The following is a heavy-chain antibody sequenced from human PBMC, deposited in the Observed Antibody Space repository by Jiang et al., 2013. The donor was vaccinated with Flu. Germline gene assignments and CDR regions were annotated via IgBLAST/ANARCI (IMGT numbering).Heavy chain of an antibody. CDR2: MFYSGNT. V-gene: IGHV4-39*01. CDR3: ARSMMIIFGGESLGDAFDI. CDR1: GDSIKSISYY. D-gene: IGHD3-16*01. Sequence: GLVKPLRRPVSLTCTVSGDSIKSISYYWGWIRRPPGKRLEWIGSMFYSGNTYVQPVPQGSSLHIRRHVQEPVXPEAELCDRADTAVYYCARSMMIIFGGESLGDAFDIWGQGTMVTVSS. J-gene: IGHJ3*02.